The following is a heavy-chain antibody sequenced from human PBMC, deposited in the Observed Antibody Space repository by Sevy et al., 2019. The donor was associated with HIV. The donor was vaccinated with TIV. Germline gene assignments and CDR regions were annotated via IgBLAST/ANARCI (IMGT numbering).Heavy chain of an antibody. V-gene: IGHV4-59*01. CDR3: ARRGSGSYYANFDY. CDR2: IYYSGST. J-gene: IGHJ4*02. Sequence: SETLSLTYTVSGGSISSYYWIWIRQPPGKGLEWIGYIYYSGSTNYNPSLKSRVTISVDTSKNQFSLKLSSVTAADTAVYYCARRGSGSYYANFDYWGQGTLVTVSS. D-gene: IGHD3-10*01. CDR1: GGSISSYY.